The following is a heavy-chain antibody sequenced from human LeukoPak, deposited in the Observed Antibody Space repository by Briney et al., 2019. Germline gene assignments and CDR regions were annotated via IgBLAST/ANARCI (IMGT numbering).Heavy chain of an antibody. D-gene: IGHD2-15*01. CDR2: INHSGST. Sequence: SETLSLTCSVSGGSISSGSYYWTWIRQPPGKGLEWIGEINHSGSTNYNPSLKSRVTISVDTSKNQFSLKLSSVTAADTVVYYCARHRCSGGSCYPMNWFDPWGQGTLVTVSS. CDR3: ARHRCSGGSCYPMNWFDP. CDR1: GGSISSGSYY. J-gene: IGHJ5*02. V-gene: IGHV4-39*01.